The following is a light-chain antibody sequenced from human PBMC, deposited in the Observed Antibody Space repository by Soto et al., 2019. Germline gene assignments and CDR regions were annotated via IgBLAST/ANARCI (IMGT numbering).Light chain of an antibody. CDR3: QQYNTWLRT. V-gene: IGKV3-15*01. Sequence: EIVMTQSPGTLSVSPGERAVLSCRASENVNSNLAWYQQKPGQAPRLLIYGASTRATGIPARFSGSGSGTDFTLTSSGLQSEDFAVYYCQQYNTWLRTFGQGTQV. CDR2: GAS. J-gene: IGKJ1*01. CDR1: ENVNSN.